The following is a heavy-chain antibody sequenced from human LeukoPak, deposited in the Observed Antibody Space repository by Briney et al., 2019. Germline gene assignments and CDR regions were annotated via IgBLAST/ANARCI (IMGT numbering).Heavy chain of an antibody. CDR3: ARDRDCSRTSCFNAFDV. J-gene: IGHJ3*01. CDR1: GFTFSTYE. CDR2: ILHDGNDQ. Sequence: PGRSLRLSCAASGFTFSTYEMHWVRQAPGKGLEWVAVILHDGNDQYYADSVKGRFTISRDNSKNALYLQMNSLRVEDTAVYYCARDRDCSRTSCFNAFDVWGQGTLAIVSS. D-gene: IGHD2-2*01. V-gene: IGHV3-30*04.